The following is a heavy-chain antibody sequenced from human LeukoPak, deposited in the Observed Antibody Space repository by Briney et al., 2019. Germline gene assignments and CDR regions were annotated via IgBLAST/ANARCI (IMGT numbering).Heavy chain of an antibody. V-gene: IGHV3-7*04. J-gene: IGHJ4*02. CDR2: IKEDGSEK. Sequence: GGSLRLSCSASGFTFSTYWMSWVRQAPGKGLEGVANIKEDGSEKNYADSVKGRFTISRDNAKNSLYLQMNSLRAEDTAVYYCARGYTCGYWGQGTLVIVSS. CDR3: ARGYTCGY. CDR1: GFTFSTYW. D-gene: IGHD5-18*01.